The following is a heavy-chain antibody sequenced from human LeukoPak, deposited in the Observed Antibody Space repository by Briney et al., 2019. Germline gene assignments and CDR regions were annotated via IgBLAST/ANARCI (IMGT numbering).Heavy chain of an antibody. V-gene: IGHV1-18*01. CDR1: GYTFTSFP. D-gene: IGHD1-7*01. CDR2: IKPYNGHT. Sequence: ASVKVSCKASGYTFTSFPIVWVRQAPGQGLTWAGWIKPYNGHTDYAPKLQGRVTLTTDTSTSTAYMELRSLRSDDTAVYYCARDLRGDYGELMRWGQGTLVTVSS. J-gene: IGHJ4*02. CDR3: ARDLRGDYGELMR.